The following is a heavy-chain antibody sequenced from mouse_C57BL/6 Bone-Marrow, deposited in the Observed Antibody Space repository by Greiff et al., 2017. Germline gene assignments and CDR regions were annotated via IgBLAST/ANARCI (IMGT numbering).Heavy chain of an antibody. CDR1: GFNIKDDY. D-gene: IGHD1-1*01. Sequence: EVQLQQSGAELVRPGASVKLSCTASGFNIKDDYMHWVKQRPEQGLEWIGWIDPENGDTEYASKFQGKATITADTSSNTAYLQLSSLTSEDTAVDYCTMGYGSSYNYAMDYWGQGTSVTGSS. V-gene: IGHV14-4*01. CDR3: TMGYGSSYNYAMDY. J-gene: IGHJ4*01. CDR2: IDPENGDT.